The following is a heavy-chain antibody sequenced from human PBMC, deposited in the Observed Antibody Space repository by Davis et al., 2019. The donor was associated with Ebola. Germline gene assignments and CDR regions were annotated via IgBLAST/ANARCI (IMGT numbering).Heavy chain of an antibody. CDR3: ARGGSGYDPLDY. V-gene: IGHV3-7*03. CDR2: IKEDGSEK. Sequence: PGGSLRLSCVTSGLTFSRYWMSWVRQAPGKGLEWVANIKEDGSEKYYVDSMKGRFTISRDNSKNTLYLQMNSLRAEDTAVYYCARGGSGYDPLDYWGQGTLVTVSS. J-gene: IGHJ4*02. D-gene: IGHD5-12*01. CDR1: GLTFSRYW.